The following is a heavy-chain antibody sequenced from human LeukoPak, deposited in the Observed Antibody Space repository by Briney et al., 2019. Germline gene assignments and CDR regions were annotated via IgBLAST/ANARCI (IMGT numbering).Heavy chain of an antibody. CDR1: GGSISSYY. D-gene: IGHD6-19*01. V-gene: IGHV4-59*08. CDR3: ARQAVAGSADAFDI. CDR2: IYYSGST. Sequence: PSETLSLTCMDSGGSISSYYWSWIRQPPGKGLEWIGYIYYSGSTNYNPSLKSRVTISVDTSKNQFSLKLSSVTAADTAVYYCARQAVAGSADAFDIWGQGTMVTVSS. J-gene: IGHJ3*02.